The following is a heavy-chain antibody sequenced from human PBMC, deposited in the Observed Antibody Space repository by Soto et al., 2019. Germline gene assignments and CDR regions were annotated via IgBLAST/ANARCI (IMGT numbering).Heavy chain of an antibody. CDR3: ARVSSSWGLVNYFDY. V-gene: IGHV4-61*01. CDR2: IYYSGST. J-gene: IGHJ4*02. Sequence: QVQLQESGPGLVKPSETLSLTCTVSGGSVSSGSYYWSWIRQPPGKGLECSGYIYYSGSTNYNPSLKSRVTISVDTSKNQFSLKRSSVTAADTAVYYCARVSSSWGLVNYFDYWGQGTLVTVSS. CDR1: GGSVSSGSYY. D-gene: IGHD6-13*01.